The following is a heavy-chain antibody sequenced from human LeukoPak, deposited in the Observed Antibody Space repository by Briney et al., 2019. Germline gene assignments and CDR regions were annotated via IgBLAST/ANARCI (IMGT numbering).Heavy chain of an antibody. CDR1: GFTFSSYG. CDR3: ARDLDYYDSGRFDP. D-gene: IGHD3-22*01. J-gene: IGHJ5*02. CDR2: ISNRGGTI. V-gene: IGHV3-23*01. Sequence: GGSLRLSCAASGFTFSSYGMTWVRQAPGEGLEWVSSISNRGGTIYYADSVKGRFTISRDNSKNTLFLQMNSLRAEDTAVYYCARDLDYYDSGRFDPWGQGTLVTVSS.